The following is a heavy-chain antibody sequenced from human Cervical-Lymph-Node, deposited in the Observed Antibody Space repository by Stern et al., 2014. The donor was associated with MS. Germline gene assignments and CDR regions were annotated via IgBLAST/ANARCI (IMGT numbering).Heavy chain of an antibody. D-gene: IGHD6-6*01. V-gene: IGHV3-66*01. CDR1: GGSVSASY. Sequence: EVQLEESGGGLVQPGGSLRLSCTASGGSVSASYMTWVRPAPGKGLERVALIYSSNNVNYGDSVKGRFTIARDRSKNTVHLQMNSLRVEDTGVYYCTIEMAARRFDPWGQGTLVAVSS. CDR3: TIEMAARRFDP. CDR2: IYSSNNV. J-gene: IGHJ5*02.